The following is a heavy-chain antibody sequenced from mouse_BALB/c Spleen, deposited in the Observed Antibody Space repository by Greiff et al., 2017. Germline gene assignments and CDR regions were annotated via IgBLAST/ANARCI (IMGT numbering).Heavy chain of an antibody. Sequence: EVKLMESGGGLVKPGGSLKLSCAASGFAFSSYDMSWVRQTPEKRLEWVAYISSGGGSTYYPDTVKGRFTISRDNAKNTLYLQMSSLKSEDTAMYYCARERGHYGSSSAWFAYWGQGTLVTVSA. CDR1: GFAFSSYD. CDR2: ISSGGGST. V-gene: IGHV5-12-1*01. D-gene: IGHD1-1*01. CDR3: ARERGHYGSSSAWFAY. J-gene: IGHJ3*01.